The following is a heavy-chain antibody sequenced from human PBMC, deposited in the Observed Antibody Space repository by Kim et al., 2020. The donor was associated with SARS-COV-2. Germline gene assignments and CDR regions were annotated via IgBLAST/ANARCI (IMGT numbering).Heavy chain of an antibody. CDR3: ARGNGATATSPPRSFPP. D-gene: IGHD1-1*01. Sequence: GGSLRLSCVVSGFSVSSNYMSWVRQAPGKGLEWVSILYSGGSAYYADSVKGRFAISRDNSKNTVLLQMNNLRVEDTASYFCARGNGATATSPPRSFPPWG. V-gene: IGHV3-53*01. CDR1: GFSVSSNY. J-gene: IGHJ5*02. CDR2: LYSGGSA.